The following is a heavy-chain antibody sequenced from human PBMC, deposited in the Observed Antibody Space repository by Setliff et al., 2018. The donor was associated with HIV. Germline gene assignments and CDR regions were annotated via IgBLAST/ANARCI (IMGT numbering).Heavy chain of an antibody. D-gene: IGHD2-8*02. J-gene: IGHJ6*03. V-gene: IGHV4-34*01. Sequence: SETLSLTCGIYGGSLSDYYWSWIRQPPGKGLEWIGEIDHRGRPKYNPSLNSRVTMSVDKSRNQFSLKVSSVTAADTAVYYCARVSITYWYPIPRDYYYYMDVWGEGTTVTVSS. CDR2: IDHRGRP. CDR1: GGSLSDYY. CDR3: ARVSITYWYPIPRDYYYYMDV.